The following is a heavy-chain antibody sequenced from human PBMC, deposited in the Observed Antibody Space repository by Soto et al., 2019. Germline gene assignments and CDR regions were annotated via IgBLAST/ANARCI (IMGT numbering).Heavy chain of an antibody. Sequence: QVQLVQSGAEVKKPGSSVKVSCKASGGTFSSYAISWVRQAPGQGLEWMGGIIPIFGTANYAQKFQGRVTITADESTSTAYMELSSLSCEDTAVYYCATSTVAGTDYYYYGKYVRGQGTTVTVSS. CDR2: IIPIFGTA. D-gene: IGHD6-19*01. V-gene: IGHV1-69*01. CDR1: GGTFSSYA. J-gene: IGHJ6*02. CDR3: ATSTVAGTDYYYYGKYV.